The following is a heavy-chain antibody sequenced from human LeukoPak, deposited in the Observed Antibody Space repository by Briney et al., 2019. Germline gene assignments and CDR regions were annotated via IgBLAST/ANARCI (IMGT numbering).Heavy chain of an antibody. CDR1: GGSCSGYY. J-gene: IGHJ4*02. D-gene: IGHD5-18*01. V-gene: IGHV4-34*01. Sequence: SETLSLTGAVYGGSCSGYYWSWIRQPPGKGLEWIGEINHSGSTNYNPSLKSRVTISVDTSKNQFSLKLSSVTAADTAVYYCARQGRLRYSYGLGGLDWGQGTLVTVSS. CDR3: ARQGRLRYSYGLGGLD. CDR2: INHSGST.